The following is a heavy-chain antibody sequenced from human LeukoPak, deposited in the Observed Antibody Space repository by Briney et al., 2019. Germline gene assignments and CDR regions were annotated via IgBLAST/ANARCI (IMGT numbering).Heavy chain of an antibody. CDR1: GGSISSSSYY. V-gene: IGHV4-39*07. D-gene: IGHD4-17*01. CDR3: AREVGGDFDALDY. J-gene: IGHJ4*02. Sequence: PSETLSLTCTVSGGSISSSSYYWGWIRQPPGKGLEWIGSIYYSGSTNYNPSLKSRVTISVDTSKNQFSLKLSSVTAADTAVYYCAREVGGDFDALDYWGQGTLVTVSS. CDR2: IYYSGST.